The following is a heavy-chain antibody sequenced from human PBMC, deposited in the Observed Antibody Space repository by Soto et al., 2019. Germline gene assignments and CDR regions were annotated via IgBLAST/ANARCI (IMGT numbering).Heavy chain of an antibody. Sequence: PGGSLRLSCAASGFPFSSYNMNWVRQAPGKGLEWVAYISGRSTTTHFADSVRGRFTISRDDGKDSVYLQMNSLRAEDTAVYYYVRDGIARAAMGSGYYYYMDVWGEGTAVTVSS. CDR2: ISGRSTTT. D-gene: IGHD2-2*01. CDR1: GFPFSSYN. V-gene: IGHV3-48*01. J-gene: IGHJ6*03. CDR3: VRDGIARAAMGSGYYYYMDV.